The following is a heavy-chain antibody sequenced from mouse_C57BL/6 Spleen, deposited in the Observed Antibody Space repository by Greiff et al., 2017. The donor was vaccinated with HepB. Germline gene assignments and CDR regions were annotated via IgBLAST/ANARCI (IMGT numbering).Heavy chain of an antibody. J-gene: IGHJ3*01. D-gene: IGHD3-2*02. V-gene: IGHV1-82*01. CDR2: IYPGDGDT. CDR3: ARDSSGYEGFAY. CDR1: GYAFSSSW. Sequence: VQVVESGPELVKPGASVKISCKASGYAFSSSWMNWVKQRPGKGLEWIGRIYPGDGDTNYNGKFKGKATLTADKSSSTAYMQLSSLTSEDSAVYFCARDSSGYEGFAYWGQGTLVTVSA.